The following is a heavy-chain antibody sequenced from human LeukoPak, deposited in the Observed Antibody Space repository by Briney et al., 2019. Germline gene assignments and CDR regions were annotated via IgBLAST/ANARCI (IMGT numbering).Heavy chain of an antibody. CDR2: INPNSGGT. J-gene: IGHJ4*02. Sequence: ASVKVSCKASGYTFTGYYMHWVRQAPGQGLEWMGWINPNSGGTNYAQKLQGRVTMTRDTSISTAYMELSRLRSDDTAVYYCARDPSYSSSWYLGHLDYWGQGTLVTVSS. V-gene: IGHV1-2*02. CDR1: GYTFTGYY. D-gene: IGHD6-13*01. CDR3: ARDPSYSSSWYLGHLDY.